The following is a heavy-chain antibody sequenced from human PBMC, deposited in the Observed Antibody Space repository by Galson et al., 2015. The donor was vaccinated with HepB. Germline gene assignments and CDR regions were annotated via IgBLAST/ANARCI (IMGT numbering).Heavy chain of an antibody. J-gene: IGHJ6*02. CDR3: ARGIEVVPDASGMDV. V-gene: IGHV3-74*01. D-gene: IGHD2-2*01. CDR2: VNRDGSGT. CDR1: GFTFRSHW. Sequence: SLRLSCAASGFTFRSHWMHWVRQAPGEGLVWVSRVNRDGSGTNYADSVRGRFTISRDNARNTLYLQMSSLRAEDTAVYYCARGIEVVPDASGMDVWGQGTTVTVSS.